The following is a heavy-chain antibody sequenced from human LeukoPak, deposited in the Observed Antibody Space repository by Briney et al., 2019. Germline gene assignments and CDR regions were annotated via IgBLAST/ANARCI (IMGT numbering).Heavy chain of an antibody. D-gene: IGHD5-12*01. CDR1: GFTFSSYS. Sequence: PGGSLRLSCAASGFTFSSYSMNWVRQAPGKGLEWVSSISSGSSYIYYADSVKGRFTISRDNAKNSLYLQMNSLRAEDTAVYYCARVASGYDYSPTGGGAFDIWGQGTMVTVSS. CDR2: ISSGSSYI. CDR3: ARVASGYDYSPTGGGAFDI. V-gene: IGHV3-21*01. J-gene: IGHJ3*02.